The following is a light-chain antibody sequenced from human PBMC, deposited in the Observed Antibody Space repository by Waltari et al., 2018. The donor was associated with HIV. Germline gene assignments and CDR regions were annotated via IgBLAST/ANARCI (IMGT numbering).Light chain of an antibody. Sequence: DIVMTQTPLSLSVPPGRPASISCMSTQSLLHSDGNTYLYWYLQKAGQPPQLLICEVSNLFSGVPDRFSGSGSETYFTLKIRRVEAEDVGVYYCMQSTQLPITFGQGTRLEIK. CDR3: MQSTQLPIT. J-gene: IGKJ5*01. V-gene: IGKV2D-29*01. CDR2: EVS. CDR1: QSLLHSDGNTY.